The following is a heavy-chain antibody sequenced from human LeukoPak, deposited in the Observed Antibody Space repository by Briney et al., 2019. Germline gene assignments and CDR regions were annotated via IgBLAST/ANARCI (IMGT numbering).Heavy chain of an antibody. J-gene: IGHJ6*02. Sequence: GGSLRLSCAASGISFSSSGMQWVRQAPGKGLEWVSSISSSSDYIYYADSVKGRFTISRDNARNSLYLQMNSLRAEDTAVYYCARSRSVSNYKGMDVWGQGTTVTVSS. D-gene: IGHD5/OR15-5a*01. V-gene: IGHV3-21*01. CDR2: ISSSSDYI. CDR1: GISFSSSG. CDR3: ARSRSVSNYKGMDV.